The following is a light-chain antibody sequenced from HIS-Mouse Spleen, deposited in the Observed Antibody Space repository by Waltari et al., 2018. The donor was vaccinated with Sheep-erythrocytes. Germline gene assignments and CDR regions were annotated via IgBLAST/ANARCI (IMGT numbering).Light chain of an antibody. CDR1: SLRSYY. V-gene: IGLV3-19*01. CDR3: NSRDSSGNHVV. Sequence: QDPAVSVALGQTVRITCQGDSLRSYYASWYQQKPGQAPVLVIYGKNNRPSGIPDRFSGSSSGNTASLTITGAQAEDEADYYCNSRDSSGNHVVFGGGTKLTVL. CDR2: GKN. J-gene: IGLJ2*01.